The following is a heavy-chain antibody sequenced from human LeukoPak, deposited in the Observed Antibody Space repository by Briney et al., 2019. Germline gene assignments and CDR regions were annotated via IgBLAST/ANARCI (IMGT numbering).Heavy chain of an antibody. CDR2: IDTNTGNP. V-gene: IGHV7-4-1*02. Sequence: ASVKVSCKASGYTFTTNYAINWVRPAPGQGLEWMGWIDTNTGNPTYAQGLTGRFVFSLDTSVSTAYLQISSLKAEDTAVYYCARDGYGDDAFDFWGQGTMVTVSS. J-gene: IGHJ3*01. D-gene: IGHD4-17*01. CDR3: ARDGYGDDAFDF. CDR1: GYTFTTNYA.